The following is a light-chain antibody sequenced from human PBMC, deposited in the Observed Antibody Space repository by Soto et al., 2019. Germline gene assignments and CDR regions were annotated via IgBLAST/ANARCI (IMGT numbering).Light chain of an antibody. CDR3: SSYTSSSTRV. V-gene: IGLV2-14*01. Sequence: QSALTQPASVSGSPGQSITISCTGTSSDVGGYNYVSWYQQHPGKAPKLMIYEVSKRPSGVSNRFSVSKSGNTASLTISGLQAEDEADYYCSSYTSSSTRVFGGGTKVTVL. J-gene: IGLJ2*01. CDR2: EVS. CDR1: SSDVGGYNY.